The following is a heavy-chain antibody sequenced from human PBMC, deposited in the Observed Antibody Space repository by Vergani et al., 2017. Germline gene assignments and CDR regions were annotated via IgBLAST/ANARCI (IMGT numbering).Heavy chain of an antibody. CDR2: TRPHEDGA. CDR1: GFTFSDYY. Sequence: QVQLVESGGGLVKPGGSLRLSCAASGFTFSDYYMSWIRQAPGRGLESVTFTRPHEDGAFYSASVRGRFTVSRDNSKNTLYLEMNRLNVDDTAIYYCGKTQGTVVGTWWFDPWGQGTPVTVSS. D-gene: IGHD1-7*01. V-gene: IGHV3-30*02. CDR3: GKTQGTVVGTWWFDP. J-gene: IGHJ5*02.